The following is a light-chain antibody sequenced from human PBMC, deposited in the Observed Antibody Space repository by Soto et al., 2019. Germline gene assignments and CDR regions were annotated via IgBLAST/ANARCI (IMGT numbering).Light chain of an antibody. CDR3: SSYAGSNNPVV. V-gene: IGLV2-8*01. J-gene: IGLJ2*01. CDR1: SSDVGGYNF. CDR2: DVA. Sequence: QSALTQPPSASGSPGQSVTISCTGTSSDVGGYNFVSWYQQHPGKAPKLIIYDVAKRPSGVPDRFSGSKSGNTASLTVSGLQAEDEADYYCSSYAGSNNPVVFGGGTQLTVL.